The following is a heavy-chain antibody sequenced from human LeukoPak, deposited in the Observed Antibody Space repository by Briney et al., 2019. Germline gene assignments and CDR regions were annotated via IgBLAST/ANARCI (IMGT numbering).Heavy chain of an antibody. Sequence: SETLSLTCAVSGGSIISSSYNWGWIRQPPGKGLEWIGTIYSSGTTYYNPSLQSRVTISVDTSKNEFFLKVNSVTAADTAVYYGARLPTGFPNWFDPWGQGTRVTVSS. CDR2: IYSSGTT. J-gene: IGHJ5*02. D-gene: IGHD2-8*02. CDR3: ARLPTGFPNWFDP. CDR1: GGSIISSSYN. V-gene: IGHV4-39*01.